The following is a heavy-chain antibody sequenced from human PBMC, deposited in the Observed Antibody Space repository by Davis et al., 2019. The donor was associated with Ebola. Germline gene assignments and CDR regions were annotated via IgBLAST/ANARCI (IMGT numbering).Heavy chain of an antibody. CDR1: SGSISSSTYY. D-gene: IGHD1-26*01. CDR3: ARGRLLPRIVEATADFDY. CDR2: IYNSGST. J-gene: IGHJ4*02. Sequence: PSETLSLTCTVSSGSISSSTYYWGWIRQPPGKGLEWIVSIYNSGSTYYNPSLKSRVTISVDTSKNQFSLKLSSVTAADTAVYYCARGRLLPRIVEATADFDYWGQGTLVTVSS. V-gene: IGHV4-39*01.